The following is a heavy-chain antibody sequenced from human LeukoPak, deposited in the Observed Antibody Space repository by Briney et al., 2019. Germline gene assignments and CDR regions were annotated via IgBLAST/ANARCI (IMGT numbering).Heavy chain of an antibody. CDR2: IYYSGST. J-gene: IGHJ4*02. Sequence: PSETLSLTCTVSGGSIRSYYWSWIRQPPGKGLEWIGYIYYSGSTNYNPSLKSRVTISVDTSKNQFSLKLSSVTAADTAVYYCARHLDYGDYYFDYWGQGTLVTVSS. V-gene: IGHV4-59*08. D-gene: IGHD4-17*01. CDR1: GGSIRSYY. CDR3: ARHLDYGDYYFDY.